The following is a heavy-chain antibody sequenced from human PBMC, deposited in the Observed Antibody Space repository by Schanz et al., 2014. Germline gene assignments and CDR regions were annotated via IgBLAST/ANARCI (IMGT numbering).Heavy chain of an antibody. D-gene: IGHD2-15*01. J-gene: IGHJ4*02. CDR2: MNQDGSVK. CDR1: GFTFSDSW. CDR3: ARDKGGLIPFDY. V-gene: IGHV3-7*01. Sequence: EAQLLESGGGLVQPGGSLRLSCAASGFTFSDSWMHWVRQAPGKGLVWVANMNQDGSVKNYVDSVKGRFTISRDNAKNSLYLQMNSLRAEDTAVYYCARDKGGLIPFDYWGQGTLVAVSS.